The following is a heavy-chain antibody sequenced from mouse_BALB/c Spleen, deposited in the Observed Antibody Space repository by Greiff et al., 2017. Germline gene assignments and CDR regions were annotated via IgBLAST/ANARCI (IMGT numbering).Heavy chain of an antibody. Sequence: EVHLVESGGGLVKPGGSLKLSCAASGFTFSSYAMSWVRQTPEKRLEWVASISSGGSTYYPDSVKGRFTISRDNARNILYLQMSSLRSEDTAMYYCARNNYYGSDLDYWGQGTTVTVSS. CDR2: ISSGGST. J-gene: IGHJ2*01. CDR1: GFTFSSYA. D-gene: IGHD1-1*01. CDR3: ARNNYYGSDLDY. V-gene: IGHV5-6-5*01.